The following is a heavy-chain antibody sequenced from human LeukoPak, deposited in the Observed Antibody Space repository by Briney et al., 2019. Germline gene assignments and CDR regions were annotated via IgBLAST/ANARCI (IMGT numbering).Heavy chain of an antibody. J-gene: IGHJ4*02. CDR1: GFAFSGYP. D-gene: IGHD3-22*01. V-gene: IGHV3-30*09. Sequence: GRSLRLSCAASGFAFSGYPMHWVRQAAGKGLEWVAVISNDGSKRNYADSVKGRFAISRDNSKNTLYLQVNSLRVEDTAMYFCAREYDSNWYYFDFWGQGALVTVSS. CDR3: AREYDSNWYYFDF. CDR2: ISNDGSKR.